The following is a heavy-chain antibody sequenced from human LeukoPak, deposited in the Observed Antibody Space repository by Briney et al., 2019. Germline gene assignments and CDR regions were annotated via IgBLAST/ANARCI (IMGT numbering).Heavy chain of an antibody. J-gene: IGHJ4*02. CDR3: ARQNTPHGNFDY. CDR2: IGVAANT. D-gene: IGHD1-26*01. CDR1: GFTFSSYD. V-gene: IGHV3-13*01. Sequence: PGGSLRLSCAASGFTFSSYDVHWVRQATGKGLEWVSAIGVAANTFYSGSVKGRFTISRENAKNSLYLLMGSLRAEDTVVYYCARQNTPHGNFDYWGQGTLVTVSS.